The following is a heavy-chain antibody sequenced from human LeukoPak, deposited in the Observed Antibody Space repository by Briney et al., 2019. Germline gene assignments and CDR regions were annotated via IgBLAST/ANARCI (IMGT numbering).Heavy chain of an antibody. D-gene: IGHD3-10*01. CDR3: ASLITMVRGVSSSDY. J-gene: IGHJ4*02. CDR2: IYHSGST. Sequence: SQTLSLTCTVSGGSISSGGYYWSWIRQPPGKGLEWIGYIYHSGSTYYNPSLKSRVLISRDTSKNQFSLKLNSVTAADTAVYYCASLITMVRGVSSSDYWGQGTLVTVSS. V-gene: IGHV4-30-2*05. CDR1: GGSISSGGYY.